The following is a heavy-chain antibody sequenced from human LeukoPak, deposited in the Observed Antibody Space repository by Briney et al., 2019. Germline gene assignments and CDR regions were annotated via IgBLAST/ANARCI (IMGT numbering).Heavy chain of an antibody. Sequence: SETLSLTCTVSGGSISSSSYYWGWIRRPPGKGLEWIGSIYYSGSTYYNPSLKSRVTISVDTSKNQFSLKLSSVTAADTAVYYCARQRIAAAVAYYYYGMDVWGQGTTVTVSS. CDR2: IYYSGST. V-gene: IGHV4-39*01. J-gene: IGHJ6*02. CDR1: GGSISSSSYY. CDR3: ARQRIAAAVAYYYYGMDV. D-gene: IGHD6-13*01.